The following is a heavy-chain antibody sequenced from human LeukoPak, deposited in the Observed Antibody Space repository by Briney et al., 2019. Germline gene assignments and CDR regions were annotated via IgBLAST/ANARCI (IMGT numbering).Heavy chain of an antibody. V-gene: IGHV4-59*01. CDR1: GGSISSYY. D-gene: IGHD6-19*01. Sequence: SETLSLTCTVSGGSISSYYWSWIRQPPGKGLEWIGYIYYSGSTNYNPSLKSRVTISVVTSKNQFSLKLSSVTAADTAVYYCARVESSGSLSGFDYWGQGTLVTVSS. CDR3: ARVESSGSLSGFDY. CDR2: IYYSGST. J-gene: IGHJ4*02.